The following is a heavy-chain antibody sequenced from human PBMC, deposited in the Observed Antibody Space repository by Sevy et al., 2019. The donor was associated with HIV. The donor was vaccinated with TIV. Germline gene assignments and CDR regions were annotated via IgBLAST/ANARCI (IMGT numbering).Heavy chain of an antibody. Sequence: SETLSLTCTVSGGSISSYYWSWIRQPPGKGLEWIGYIYYSGSTNYNPSLKGRVTISVDTSKNQFSLKLSSVTAADTAVYYCARSYKNYDSSGYYYDYWGQGTLVTVSS. D-gene: IGHD3-22*01. CDR2: IYYSGST. J-gene: IGHJ4*02. CDR1: GGSISSYY. V-gene: IGHV4-59*01. CDR3: ARSYKNYDSSGYYYDY.